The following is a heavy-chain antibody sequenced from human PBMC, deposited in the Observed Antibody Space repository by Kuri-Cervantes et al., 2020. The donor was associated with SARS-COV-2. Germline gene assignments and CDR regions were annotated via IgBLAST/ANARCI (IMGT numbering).Heavy chain of an antibody. CDR2: IIPIFGTA. Sequence: SVKVSCKASGYTFTSYAMHWVRQAPGQGLEWMGGIIPIFGTANYAQKFQGRVTITADKFTSTAYMELSGLRSEDTAVYYCARGYDSSGYVFDYWGQGTLVTVSS. D-gene: IGHD3-22*01. V-gene: IGHV1-69*06. CDR3: ARGYDSSGYVFDY. J-gene: IGHJ4*02. CDR1: GYTFTSYA.